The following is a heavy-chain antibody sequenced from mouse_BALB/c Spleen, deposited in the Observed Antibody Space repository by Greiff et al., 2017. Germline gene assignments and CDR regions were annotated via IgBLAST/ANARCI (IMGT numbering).Heavy chain of an antibody. D-gene: IGHD2-12*01. CDR2: ISIYYDNT. CDR3: SRNLYCYDVSYWYFDV. V-gene: IGHV1-67*01. J-gene: IGHJ1*01. Sequence: VQLQESGPELVRPGESVKISCKGSGYTFTDYAMHWVKQSHAKGLEWIGVISIYYDNTNYNQKFKGKATMTVDKSSSTAYMELARLTSEDSAIYYCSRNLYCYDVSYWYFDVWGAGTTVTVSS. CDR1: GYTFTDYA.